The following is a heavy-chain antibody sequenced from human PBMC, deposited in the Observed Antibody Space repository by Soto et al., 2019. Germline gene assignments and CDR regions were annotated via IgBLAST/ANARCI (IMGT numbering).Heavy chain of an antibody. D-gene: IGHD2-2*01. J-gene: IGHJ4*02. CDR3: CRQDAMWGSCAS. CDR1: GLTFSVAA. V-gene: IGHV3-73*01. Sequence: GGSLRLSCVASGLTFSVAAMHWVRQASGKGLEWVGRIRNKADKYATVYAAPVQGRFTISRDDSKSMAYLQMNSLRTEYTAVYYCCRQDAMWGSCASWGQGTLVTVSS. CDR2: IRNKADKYAT.